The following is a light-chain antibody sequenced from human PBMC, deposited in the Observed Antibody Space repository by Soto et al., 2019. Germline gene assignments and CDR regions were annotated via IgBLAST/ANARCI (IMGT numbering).Light chain of an antibody. V-gene: IGLV2-14*01. CDR3: SSYTTSGSLFYV. CDR1: SSDIGGYNY. Sequence: ALTQPASVSGSPGQSITISCTGASSDIGGYNYVSWYQHHPGKAPKLLIYEVTNRPSGVSNRFSGSKSGKTASLTISGLQAEDEADYYCSSYTTSGSLFYVFGTGTKVTVL. J-gene: IGLJ1*01. CDR2: EVT.